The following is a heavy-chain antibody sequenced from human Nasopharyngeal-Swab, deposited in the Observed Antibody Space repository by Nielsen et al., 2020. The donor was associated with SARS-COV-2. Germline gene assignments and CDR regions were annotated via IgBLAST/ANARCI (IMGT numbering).Heavy chain of an antibody. CDR1: GYTFTSYA. J-gene: IGHJ6*02. Sequence: ASVKVSCKASGYTFTSYAMHWVRQAPGQRLEWMGWINAGNGNTKYSQKFQGRVTITRDTSASTAYMELRSLRSDDTAVYYCARGAVVRYGMDVWGQGTTVTVSS. CDR2: INAGNGNT. V-gene: IGHV1-3*01. CDR3: ARGAVVRYGMDV. D-gene: IGHD3-22*01.